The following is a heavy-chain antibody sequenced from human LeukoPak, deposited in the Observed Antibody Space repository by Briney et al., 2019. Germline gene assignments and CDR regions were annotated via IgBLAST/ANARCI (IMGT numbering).Heavy chain of an antibody. Sequence: SETLSLTCTVSGGSISSYYWRWIRQPPGKGLEWIGYIYYSGSTNYNPSLKSRVTISVDTSKNQFSLKLSSVTAADTAVYYCARTGYRAAAGTLNWLDPWGQGTLVTVSS. J-gene: IGHJ5*02. D-gene: IGHD6-13*01. CDR1: GGSISSYY. CDR2: IYYSGST. V-gene: IGHV4-59*01. CDR3: ARTGYRAAAGTLNWLDP.